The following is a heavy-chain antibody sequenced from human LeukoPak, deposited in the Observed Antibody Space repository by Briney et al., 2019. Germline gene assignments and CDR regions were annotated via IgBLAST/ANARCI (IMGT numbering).Heavy chain of an antibody. CDR2: INYGGTT. Sequence: PSETLSLTCTVSGGSIGSSNYFWSWIRQPPGQELEWIASINYGGTTYYNPSLKSRVTISVDTHKNQFSLRLTSVTAADTAVYLCARYVVYGSGKYYFDYWGQGSLVSVSS. V-gene: IGHV4-39*01. D-gene: IGHD3-10*01. CDR1: GGSIGSSNYF. J-gene: IGHJ4*02. CDR3: ARYVVYGSGKYYFDY.